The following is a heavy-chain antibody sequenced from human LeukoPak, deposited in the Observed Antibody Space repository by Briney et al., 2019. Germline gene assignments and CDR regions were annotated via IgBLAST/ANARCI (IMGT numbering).Heavy chain of an antibody. CDR2: IYYSGST. J-gene: IGHJ6*02. D-gene: IGHD3-10*01. V-gene: IGHV4-61*08. CDR1: GGSISSGGYY. Sequence: SETLSLTCTVSGGSISSGGYYWSWIRQHPGKGLEWIGYIYYSGSTNYNPSLKSRVTISVDTSKNQFSLKLSSVTAADTAVYYCARDTGSGSYWRRGGYYYGVDVWGQGTTVTVSS. CDR3: ARDTGSGSYWRRGGYYYGVDV.